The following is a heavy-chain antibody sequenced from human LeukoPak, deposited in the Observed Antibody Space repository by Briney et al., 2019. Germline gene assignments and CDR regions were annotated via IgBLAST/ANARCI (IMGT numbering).Heavy chain of an antibody. J-gene: IGHJ6*04. CDR3: ARSYDSRGYYYYGMDV. V-gene: IGHV4-59*07. Sequence: PSDTLSVTCTVSGGSISTYYWSWIRQPPGKGLDWIGYIYYSGSTNYNPFLKRRVTISLNTSKNQFFLRLSSVTAADTAGYCCARSYDSRGYYYYGMDVWGEGTTVTVSS. D-gene: IGHD3-22*01. CDR1: GGSISTYY. CDR2: IYYSGST.